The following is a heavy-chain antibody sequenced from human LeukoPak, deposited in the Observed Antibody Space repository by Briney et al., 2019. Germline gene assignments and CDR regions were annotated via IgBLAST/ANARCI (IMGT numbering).Heavy chain of an antibody. Sequence: KHSETLSLTCAVYGGSFSGYYWSWIRQPPGKGLEWIGEINHSGSTNYNPSLKSRVTISVDTSKNQFSLKLSSVTAADTAVYYCARLVGENGMDVWGKGTTVTVSS. CDR1: GGSFSGYY. V-gene: IGHV4-34*01. J-gene: IGHJ6*04. CDR2: INHSGST. CDR3: ARLVGENGMDV. D-gene: IGHD1-26*01.